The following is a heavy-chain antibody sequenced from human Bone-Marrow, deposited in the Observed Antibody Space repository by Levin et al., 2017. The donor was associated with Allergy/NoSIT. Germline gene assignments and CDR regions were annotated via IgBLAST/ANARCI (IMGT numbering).Heavy chain of an antibody. CDR2: VYYTGNT. CDR3: ARVRYGSGTYSPAFCLDY. CDR1: GGSLSSGNYY. V-gene: IGHV4-31*03. Sequence: SQTLSLTCTVSGGSLSSGNYYWSWVRQHPGKGLEWIGHVYYTGNTYYKPSLKSRITISVDKSKNHFSLRLSSVTAADTAVYYCARVRYGSGTYSPAFCLDYWGRGTLVTVSS. J-gene: IGHJ4*02. D-gene: IGHD3-10*01.